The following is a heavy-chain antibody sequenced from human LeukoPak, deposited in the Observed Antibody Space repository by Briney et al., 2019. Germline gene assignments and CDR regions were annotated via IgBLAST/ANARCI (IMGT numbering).Heavy chain of an antibody. D-gene: IGHD3-10*01. J-gene: IGHJ4*02. V-gene: IGHV3-74*01. CDR3: AGKTSGAVPII. CDR1: GFTFSRCW. Sequence: PGGSLRLSCAASGFTFSRCWMHWVRQAPGKGLVWVSRINNDGSSTIYADSVKGRSTISRDNAKNTLYLQMNNLRDEDTAVYYCAGKTSGAVPIIWGQGTLVTVSS. CDR2: INNDGSST.